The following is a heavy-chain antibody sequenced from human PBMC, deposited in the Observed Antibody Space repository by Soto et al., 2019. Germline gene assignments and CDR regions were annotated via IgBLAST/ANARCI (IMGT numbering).Heavy chain of an antibody. J-gene: IGHJ4*02. V-gene: IGHV4-30-4*01. CDR2: IYYSGST. CDR3: ASYYDSSVTGFDY. Sequence: SSETLSLTCTVSGGSISSGDYYWSWIRQPPGKGLEWIGYIYYSGSTYYNPSLKSRVTISVDTSKNQFSLKLSSVTAADTAAYYCASYYDSSVTGFDYWGQGTLVTVSS. D-gene: IGHD3-22*01. CDR1: GGSISSGDYY.